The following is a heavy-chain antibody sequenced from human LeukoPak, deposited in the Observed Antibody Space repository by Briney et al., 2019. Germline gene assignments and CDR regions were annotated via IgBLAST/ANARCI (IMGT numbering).Heavy chain of an antibody. CDR1: GFTFSSYS. D-gene: IGHD3-22*01. CDR3: AKGRYYYDSSDAFDI. Sequence: GGSLRLSCAASGFTFSSYSMNWVRQAPGKGLEWVPAISGSGGSTYYADSVKGRFTISGDNSKNTLFLQMNSLRAEDTAVYYCAKGRYYYDSSDAFDIWGQGTMVTVSS. V-gene: IGHV3-23*01. CDR2: ISGSGGST. J-gene: IGHJ3*02.